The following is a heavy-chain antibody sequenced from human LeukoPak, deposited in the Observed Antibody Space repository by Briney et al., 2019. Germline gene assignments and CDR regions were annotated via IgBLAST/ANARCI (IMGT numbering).Heavy chain of an antibody. J-gene: IGHJ4*02. CDR1: GFTFSSYA. CDR2: ISSNGGST. Sequence: GGSLRLSCSASGFTFSSYAMHLVRQAPGKGLEYVSAISSNGGSTYYADSVKGRFTISRDNSKNTLYLQMSSLRAEDTAVYYCVKDSNSFIAVAGTRSNYFDYWGQGTLVTVSS. CDR3: VKDSNSFIAVAGTRSNYFDY. V-gene: IGHV3-64D*09. D-gene: IGHD6-19*01.